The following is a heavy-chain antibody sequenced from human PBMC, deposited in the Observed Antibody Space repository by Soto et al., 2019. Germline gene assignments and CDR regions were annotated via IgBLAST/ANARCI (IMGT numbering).Heavy chain of an antibody. V-gene: IGHV3-66*01. CDR1: GFTVSSDY. Sequence: EVQLVESGGGLVQPGGSLRLSCAASGFTVSSDYMSWVRQAPGKGLEWVSVIYSGGSTYYDDSVKGRFTITRDNSKNTLYLQMNSLRAEDTAVYYCARIPDVYYYNMDVCGNGTTVTVSS. CDR3: ARIPDVYYYNMDV. J-gene: IGHJ6*03. CDR2: IYSGGST.